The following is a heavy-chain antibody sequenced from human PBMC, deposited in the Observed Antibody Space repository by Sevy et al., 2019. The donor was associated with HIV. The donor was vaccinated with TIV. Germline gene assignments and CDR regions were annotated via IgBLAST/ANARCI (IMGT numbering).Heavy chain of an antibody. Sequence: GGSLRLSCAASGFPFSSYAMSWVRQAPGKGLEWVSTLIGGGSRTYYADSVTGRFIISRDNSRNTLYLQMNSLRAEDTAISYCAKRRVQSGLSGGGANYGMDVCGRGTTVTVSS. CDR2: LIGGGSRT. CDR1: GFPFSSYA. D-gene: IGHD2-8*02. CDR3: AKRRVQSGLSGGGANYGMDV. J-gene: IGHJ6*02. V-gene: IGHV3-23*01.